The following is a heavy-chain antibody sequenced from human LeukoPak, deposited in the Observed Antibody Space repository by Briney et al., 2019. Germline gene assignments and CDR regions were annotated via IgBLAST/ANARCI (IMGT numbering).Heavy chain of an antibody. CDR1: GFTFNLYW. CDR3: VRQMIRFWFDP. Sequence: GSLRLSCAASGFTFNLYWMTWVRQSPGKGLEWVADINPDGSQKYSVDSVKGRFTISRDNAKNSLFLQMNSLRGDDTAVYYCVRQMIRFWFDPWGQGTRVTVSS. J-gene: IGHJ5*02. CDR2: INPDGSQK. V-gene: IGHV3-7*01. D-gene: IGHD3-16*01.